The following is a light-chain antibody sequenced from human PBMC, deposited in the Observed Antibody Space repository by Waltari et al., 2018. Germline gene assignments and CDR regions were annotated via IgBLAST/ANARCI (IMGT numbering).Light chain of an antibody. CDR1: SGHSSFV. CDR2: LNTDGGH. CDR3: QTWGTGIVV. J-gene: IGLJ2*01. V-gene: IGLV4-69*01. Sequence: QLVLTQPPSASASLGASVKLTCTLSSGHSSFVIAWHQQQPGKGPRYLMTLNTDGGHTKGDGIPARFSGSTSGAERYLTIASLQSEDEADYFCQTWGTGIVVFGGGTKLTVL.